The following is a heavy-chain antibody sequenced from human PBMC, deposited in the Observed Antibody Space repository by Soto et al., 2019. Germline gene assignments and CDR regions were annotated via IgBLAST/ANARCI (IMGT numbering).Heavy chain of an antibody. CDR3: ARQSSSSSVDYFDY. CDR1: GASCGNFW. CDR2: IYPGDSDT. Sequence: PGESLKISCKGSGASCGNFWIGRVRQLHEKGLEWMGIIYPGDSDTRYSPSFQGQVTISADKSISTAYLQWSSLKASDTAIYYCARQSSSSSVDYFDYWGQGTLVTVSS. D-gene: IGHD6-6*01. V-gene: IGHV5-51*01. J-gene: IGHJ4*02.